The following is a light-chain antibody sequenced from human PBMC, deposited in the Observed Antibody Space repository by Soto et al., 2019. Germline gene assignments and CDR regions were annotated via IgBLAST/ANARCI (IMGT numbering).Light chain of an antibody. CDR3: VTWDDSPNGPV. J-gene: IGLJ2*01. V-gene: IGLV1-44*01. CDR2: SDN. CDR1: SSNIGSNT. Sequence: QSVLTQPPSASGTPGQRVSISCSGSSSNIGSNTVNWYQQLPGTAPKLLIFSDNQRPSGVPDRFSGSKSGTSASLAISGLQSEDEADYYCVTWDDSPNGPVFGGGTKLTVL.